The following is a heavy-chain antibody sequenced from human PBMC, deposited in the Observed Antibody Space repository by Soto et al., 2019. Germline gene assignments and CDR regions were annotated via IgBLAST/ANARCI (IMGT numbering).Heavy chain of an antibody. CDR2: IYYSGST. CDR3: ARLTHDYGGNGVWFDP. V-gene: IGHV4-31*03. CDR1: GVSISSGGYY. D-gene: IGHD4-17*01. Sequence: SETLSLTCTVSGVSISSGGYYWSWIRQHPGKGLEWIGYIYYSGSTYYNPSLKSRVTISVDTSKNQFSLKLSSVTAADTAVYYCARLTHDYGGNGVWFDPWGQGTLVTVSS. J-gene: IGHJ5*02.